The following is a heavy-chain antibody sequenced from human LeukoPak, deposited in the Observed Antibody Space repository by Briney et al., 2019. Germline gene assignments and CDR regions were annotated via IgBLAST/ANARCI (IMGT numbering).Heavy chain of an antibody. Sequence: PGGSLRLSCAASGFTFSNYYMHWVRQAPGKGLVWVSRIKSDGSNTNYADSVKGRFTISRDDAKNTLYLQMNSLRAEDTAVYYCARDRIQLWSHDYWGQGTLVTVSS. D-gene: IGHD5-18*01. V-gene: IGHV3-74*01. CDR1: GFTFSNYY. CDR3: ARDRIQLWSHDY. CDR2: IKSDGSNT. J-gene: IGHJ4*02.